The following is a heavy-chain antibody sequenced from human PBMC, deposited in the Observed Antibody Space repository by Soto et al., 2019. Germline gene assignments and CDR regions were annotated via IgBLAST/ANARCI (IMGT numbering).Heavy chain of an antibody. CDR1: GFSLTTSGVG. CDR3: VHRGDIADAATEGEYLHH. V-gene: IGHV2-5*02. J-gene: IGHJ1*01. Sequence: PTLVNPTQTLTLTCTFSGFSLTTSGVGVGWIRQPPGKALEWLALIYWDDDKRYSPSLRSRVTITKDTSKDQVVLTMTNMDPVDTATYYCVHRGDIADAATEGEYLHHCGQGTLVTVYS. D-gene: IGHD2-15*01. CDR2: IYWDDDK.